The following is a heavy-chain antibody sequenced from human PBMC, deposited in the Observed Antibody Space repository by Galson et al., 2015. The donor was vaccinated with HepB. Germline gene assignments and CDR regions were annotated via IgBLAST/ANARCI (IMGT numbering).Heavy chain of an antibody. D-gene: IGHD3-9*01. V-gene: IGHV3-21*01. CDR1: GFTFDSYT. Sequence: SLRLSCAASGFTFDSYTMNWVRQAPGKGLEWVSSISSSTNYIYYADSVKGRFTISRDNAKNSLYVQMNSLRVEDTAVYYCARDSGVHFDWFNWFDPWGQGTLVTVSS. CDR2: ISSSTNYI. CDR3: ARDSGVHFDWFNWFDP. J-gene: IGHJ5*02.